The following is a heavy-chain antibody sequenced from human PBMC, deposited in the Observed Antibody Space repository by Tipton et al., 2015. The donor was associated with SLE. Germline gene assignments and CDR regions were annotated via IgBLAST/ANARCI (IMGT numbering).Heavy chain of an antibody. Sequence: GSLRLSCAASGFTFSSYEMNWVRQAPGKGLEWVSYISSSGTTIYYADSVKGRFTISRDNAKNSLYLQMNSLRAEDTAVYYCARDSYFRSQPDAFDIWGQGTMVTVSS. CDR1: GFTFSSYE. CDR2: ISSSGTTI. V-gene: IGHV3-48*03. D-gene: IGHD3-9*01. J-gene: IGHJ3*02. CDR3: ARDSYFRSQPDAFDI.